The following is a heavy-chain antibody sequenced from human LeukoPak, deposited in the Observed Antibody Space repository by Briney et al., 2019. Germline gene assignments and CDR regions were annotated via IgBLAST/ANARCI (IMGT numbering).Heavy chain of an antibody. CDR3: ARGRHCSGGSCYSNAFDI. V-gene: IGHV3-21*01. J-gene: IGHJ3*02. D-gene: IGHD2-15*01. CDR2: ISSSSSYI. CDR1: GFTFSSYN. Sequence: TGGSLRLSCAASGFTFSSYNMNWVRQAPGKGLEWVSSISSSSSYIYYADSVKGRFTISRDNAKNSLYLQMNSLRAEDTAVYYCARGRHCSGGSCYSNAFDIWSQGTMVTVSS.